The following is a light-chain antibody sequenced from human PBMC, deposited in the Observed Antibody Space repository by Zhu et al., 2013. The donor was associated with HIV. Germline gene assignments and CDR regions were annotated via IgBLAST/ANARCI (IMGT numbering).Light chain of an antibody. CDR1: QNVNRF. V-gene: IGKV3-20*01. J-gene: IGKJ2*03. CDR2: AAS. CDR3: QQYGNSPMYS. Sequence: DIVMTQSPVSLSVSPGERVTLSCRASQNVNRFLAWYQQQPGQAPRLLIYAASARASDIPARFRGSGSGTDFTLTISRLEPEDFAVYYCQQYGNSPMYSFGQGTKLEIK.